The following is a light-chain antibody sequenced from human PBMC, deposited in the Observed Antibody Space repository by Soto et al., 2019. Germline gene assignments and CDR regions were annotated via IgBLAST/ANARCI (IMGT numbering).Light chain of an antibody. CDR3: SSYAGSNNLHVL. V-gene: IGLV2-8*01. CDR1: SSDVGGCEY. J-gene: IGLJ2*01. Sequence: QSVLTQPPSASGSPGQSVTISCTGSSSDVGGCEYVSWYQQHPGKAPKLIIYEVIKRPSGVPDRFSGSKSGNTASLTVSGLQAEDEADYYCSSYAGSNNLHVLFGGGTKLTVL. CDR2: EVI.